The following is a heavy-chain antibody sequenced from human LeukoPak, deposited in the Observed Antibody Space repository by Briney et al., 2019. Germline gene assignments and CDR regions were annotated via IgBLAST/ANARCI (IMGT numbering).Heavy chain of an antibody. CDR3: ARVGRVRAFDY. V-gene: IGHV4-59*01. CDR1: GGSISSYY. J-gene: IGHJ4*02. Sequence: SETLSLTCTVSGGSISSYYWSWIRQTPGKGLEWIGYIYYSGSTNYNPSLKSRVTISVDTSKNQFSLKLSSVTAADTAVYYCARVGRVRAFDYWGQGTVVTVSS. CDR2: IYYSGST.